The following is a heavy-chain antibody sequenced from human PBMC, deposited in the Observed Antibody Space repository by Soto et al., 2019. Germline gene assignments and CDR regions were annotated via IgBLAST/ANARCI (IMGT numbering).Heavy chain of an antibody. V-gene: IGHV1-3*01. Sequence: QVPLVQSGAEVKKPGASVKLSCKASGYTFTNYAMHWVRQAPGQRLEWMGWINAGNGNTEYSQKFQGRVTITRDKSASTVYMDLSSLRSEDTAVYYCAREGQYSYGYWGQGTLVTVSS. J-gene: IGHJ4*02. D-gene: IGHD3-16*01. CDR2: INAGNGNT. CDR3: AREGQYSYGY. CDR1: GYTFTNYA.